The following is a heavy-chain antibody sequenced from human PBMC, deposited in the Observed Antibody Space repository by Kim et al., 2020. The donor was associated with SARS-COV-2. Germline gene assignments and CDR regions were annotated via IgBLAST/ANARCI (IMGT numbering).Heavy chain of an antibody. Sequence: GGSLRLSCAASGFTFSDYYMSWIRQAPGKGLEWVSYISSSSSYTNYADSVKGRFTISRDNAKNSLYLQMNSLRAEDTAVYYCARVSRLRRLRWRKLWFDPWGQGTLVTVSS. CDR2: ISSSSSYT. V-gene: IGHV3-11*06. D-gene: IGHD4-17*01. CDR3: ARVSRLRRLRWRKLWFDP. J-gene: IGHJ5*02. CDR1: GFTFSDYY.